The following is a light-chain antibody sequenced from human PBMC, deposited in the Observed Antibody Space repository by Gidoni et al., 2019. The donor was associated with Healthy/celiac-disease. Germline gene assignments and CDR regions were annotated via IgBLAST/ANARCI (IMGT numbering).Light chain of an antibody. CDR3: QQYGSSPLYT. Sequence: EIVLTQSPGPLSLSPGERATLSCRASQSVISRYLAWYQQKPGQAPRLLIYGASSRATGIPDRFSGSGSGTDFTLTISRLEPEDFAVYYCQQYGSSPLYTFGQGTKLEIK. CDR1: QSVISRY. V-gene: IGKV3-20*01. J-gene: IGKJ2*01. CDR2: GAS.